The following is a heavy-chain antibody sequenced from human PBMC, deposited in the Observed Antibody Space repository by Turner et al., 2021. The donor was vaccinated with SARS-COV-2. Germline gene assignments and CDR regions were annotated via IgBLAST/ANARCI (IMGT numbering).Heavy chain of an antibody. Sequence: QVQLVASGGGVVQPGRSLRLSCAASGFTFSDFAMHWVRQAPGKGLEWVALISYDGSNQYYADSVKGRFTISRDESKNTLYLQMNSLSAEDTAVYHCARERRGYYAEYWGQGSLVTVSS. D-gene: IGHD3-3*01. J-gene: IGHJ4*02. CDR2: ISYDGSNQ. V-gene: IGHV3-30-3*01. CDR1: GFTFSDFA. CDR3: ARERRGYYAEY.